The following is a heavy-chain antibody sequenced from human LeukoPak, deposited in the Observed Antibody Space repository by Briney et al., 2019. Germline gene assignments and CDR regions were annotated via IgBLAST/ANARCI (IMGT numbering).Heavy chain of an antibody. Sequence: GESLKISCKASGYTFTSYGISWVRQAPGQGLEWMGWISAYNGNTNYAQKLQGRVTMTTDTSTSTAYMELRSLRSDDTAVYYCARGVIVVVPAAIYYYYYMDVWGKGTTVTVSS. CDR1: GYTFTSYG. J-gene: IGHJ6*03. CDR3: ARGVIVVVPAAIYYYYYMDV. D-gene: IGHD2-2*01. CDR2: ISAYNGNT. V-gene: IGHV1-18*01.